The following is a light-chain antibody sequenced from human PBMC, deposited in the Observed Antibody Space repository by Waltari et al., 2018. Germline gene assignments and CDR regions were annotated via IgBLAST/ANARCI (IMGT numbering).Light chain of an antibody. J-gene: IGLJ3*02. Sequence: YELKQPPSVSVSPGQTARITCSGDAFPNQYASWCQQKPGQAPVVVIYKDTERPSGIPGGFSGASSGTTVTLTSSGVQAEDAADYYCQSGDSSGTSWVFGGGTKLTVL. V-gene: IGLV3-25*03. CDR2: KDT. CDR1: AFPNQY. CDR3: QSGDSSGTSWV.